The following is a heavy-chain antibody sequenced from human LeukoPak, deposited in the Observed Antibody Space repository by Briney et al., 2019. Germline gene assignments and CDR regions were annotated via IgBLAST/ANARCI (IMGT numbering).Heavy chain of an antibody. J-gene: IGHJ4*02. CDR3: ANPTSAWYSGGY. Sequence: GGSLRLSCAASGFTFSDYVMSWVRQAPGKGVDCVSAITGSGANTYYADSVKGRFTISRDNSKNTLYLQMNSLRAEDTALYYCANPTSAWYSGGYWGQGTLVTVSS. CDR2: ITGSGANT. V-gene: IGHV3-23*01. CDR1: GFTFSDYV. D-gene: IGHD6-19*01.